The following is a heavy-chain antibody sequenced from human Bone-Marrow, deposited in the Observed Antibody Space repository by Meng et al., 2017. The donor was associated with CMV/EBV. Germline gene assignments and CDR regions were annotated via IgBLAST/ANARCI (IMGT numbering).Heavy chain of an antibody. Sequence: GGSLRLSCAASGFTFSSYAMSWVRQAPGKGLEWVSAISGSGGSTYYADSVKGQFTISRENAKNSLYLQMNSLRAEDTAVYYCARDRIWELGYCSSTSCYAGDWFDPWGQGTLVTVSS. V-gene: IGHV3-23*01. CDR1: GFTFSSYA. CDR3: ARDRIWELGYCSSTSCYAGDWFDP. J-gene: IGHJ5*02. CDR2: ISGSGGST. D-gene: IGHD2-2*01.